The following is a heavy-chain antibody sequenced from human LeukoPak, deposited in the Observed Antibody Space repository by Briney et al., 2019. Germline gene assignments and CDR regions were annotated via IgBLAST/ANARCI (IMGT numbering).Heavy chain of an antibody. CDR3: AREFSGYDWGHFDY. V-gene: IGHV1-18*04. Sequence: ASVKVSCKASGYTFISYGISWVRQAPGQGLEWMGWISGYNGNTNYAQKLQGRVTMTTDTSTSTAYMELRSLRSDDTAVYYCAREFSGYDWGHFDYWGQGTLVTVSS. J-gene: IGHJ4*02. CDR1: GYTFISYG. D-gene: IGHD5-12*01. CDR2: ISGYNGNT.